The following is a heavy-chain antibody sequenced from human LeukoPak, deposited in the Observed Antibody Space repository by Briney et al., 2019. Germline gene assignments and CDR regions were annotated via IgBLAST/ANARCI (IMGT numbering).Heavy chain of an antibody. Sequence: GGSLRLSCAASGFTFSSYWMHWVRQAPGKGLVWVSRINSDGSSITYADSVKGRFTISRDNAKNTLYLQMTSLRVEDTAVYYCGRGSGVADYWGQGALVTVSS. J-gene: IGHJ4*02. CDR1: GFTFSSYW. CDR2: INSDGSSI. CDR3: GRGSGVADY. V-gene: IGHV3-74*03. D-gene: IGHD7-27*01.